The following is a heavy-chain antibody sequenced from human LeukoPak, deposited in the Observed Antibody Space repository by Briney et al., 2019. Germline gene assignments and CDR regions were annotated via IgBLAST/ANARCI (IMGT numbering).Heavy chain of an antibody. CDR2: INPNSGGT. V-gene: IGHV1-2*02. J-gene: IGHJ2*01. CDR1: GYTFTSYY. Sequence: ASVKVSCKASGYTFTSYYMHWVRQAPGQGLEWMGWINPNSGGTNYAQKFQGRVTMTRDTSISTAYMELSRLRSDDTAVYYCARLPIAVADPDSAPRPLVLHFDLWGRGTLVTVSS. CDR3: ARLPIAVADPDSAPRPLVLHFDL. D-gene: IGHD6-19*01.